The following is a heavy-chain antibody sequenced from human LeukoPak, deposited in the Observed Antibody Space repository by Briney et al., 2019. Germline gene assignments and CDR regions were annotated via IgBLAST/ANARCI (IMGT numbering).Heavy chain of an antibody. V-gene: IGHV3-33*06. D-gene: IGHD4-11*01. Sequence: GGSLRLSCAASGFTFSHYGMHWVRQTPGAGLEWVAVIWSDGSDKYYAKSVKGRFTISRDNSKNSLFLQMNSLRAEDTAVYYCAKDAQRGFDYSNSLQNWGKGILVTVSS. J-gene: IGHJ1*01. CDR3: AKDAQRGFDYSNSLQN. CDR2: IWSDGSDK. CDR1: GFTFSHYG.